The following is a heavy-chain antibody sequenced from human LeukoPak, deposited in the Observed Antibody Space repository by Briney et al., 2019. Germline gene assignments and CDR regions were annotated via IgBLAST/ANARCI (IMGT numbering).Heavy chain of an antibody. CDR3: AKRGVVIQVILVGFYQEAYYFAS. J-gene: IGHJ4*02. CDR1: GYTFTGYY. Sequence: ASVKVSCKASGYTFTGYYMHRVRQAPGQGLEWMGWINPNSGGTNYAQKFQGRVTMTRDTSISTAYMELSRLRSDDTAVYFCAKRGVVIQVILVGFYQEAYYFASSGQGALVTVSS. D-gene: IGHD3-10*01. CDR2: INPNSGGT. V-gene: IGHV1-2*02.